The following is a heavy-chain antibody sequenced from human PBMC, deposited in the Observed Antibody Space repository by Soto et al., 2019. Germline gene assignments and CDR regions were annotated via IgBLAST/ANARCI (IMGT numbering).Heavy chain of an antibody. CDR3: AFLGYCSGGSCYPADY. D-gene: IGHD2-15*01. J-gene: IGHJ4*02. CDR2: IIPIFGTA. V-gene: IGHV1-69*01. CDR1: GGTFSSYA. Sequence: QVQLVQSGAEVKKPGSSVKVSCKASGGTFSSYAISWVRQAPGQGLEWMGGIIPIFGTANYAQKFQGRVTITADESTTTAYMELSSLRSEDTAVYYCAFLGYCSGGSCYPADYWGQGTLVTVSS.